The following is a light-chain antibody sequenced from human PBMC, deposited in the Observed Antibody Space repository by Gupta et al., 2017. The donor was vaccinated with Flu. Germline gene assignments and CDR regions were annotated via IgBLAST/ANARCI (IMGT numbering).Light chain of an antibody. J-gene: IGKJ1*01. CDR2: AAS. CDR3: LQYHSYPRT. V-gene: IGKV1-16*02. Sequence: DIQMTQSPSSLSAPVGDRVIITCRASQGISNYLVWFQQKPGEAPRSLIYAASNLHSGVPSKFSGSGSGTDFTLTISSLQPEDFATYYCLQYHSYPRTFGPGTKVEIK. CDR1: QGISNY.